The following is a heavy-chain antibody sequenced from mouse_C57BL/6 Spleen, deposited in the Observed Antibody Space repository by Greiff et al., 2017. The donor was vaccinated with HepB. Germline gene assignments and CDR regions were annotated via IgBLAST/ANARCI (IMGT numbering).Heavy chain of an antibody. D-gene: IGHD1-1*01. CDR2: IRSKSSNYAT. Sequence: EVKLMESGGGLVQPKGSLKLSCAASGFTFNTYAMHWVRQAPGKGLEWVGRIRSKSSNYATYYADSVKDRFTISRDDSQSMLYLQMNNLKTEDTAMYYCVREDTTVALDVWGTGTTVTVSS. V-gene: IGHV10-3*01. J-gene: IGHJ1*03. CDR1: GFTFNTYA. CDR3: VREDTTVALDV.